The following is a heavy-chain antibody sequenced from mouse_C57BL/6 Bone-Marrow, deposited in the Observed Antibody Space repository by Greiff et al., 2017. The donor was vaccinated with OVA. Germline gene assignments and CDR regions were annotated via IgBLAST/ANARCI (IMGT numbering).Heavy chain of an antibody. CDR3: EGIAQATFAY. V-gene: IGHV14-2*01. Sequence: DVKLVESGAELVKPGASVKLSCTASGFNIKDYYMHWVKQRTEQGLEWIGRIDPEDGETKYAPKFQGKATITADTSSNTAYLQLSSLTSEDTAVYYCEGIAQATFAYWGQGTLVTVSA. D-gene: IGHD3-2*02. CDR1: GFNIKDYY. J-gene: IGHJ3*01. CDR2: IDPEDGET.